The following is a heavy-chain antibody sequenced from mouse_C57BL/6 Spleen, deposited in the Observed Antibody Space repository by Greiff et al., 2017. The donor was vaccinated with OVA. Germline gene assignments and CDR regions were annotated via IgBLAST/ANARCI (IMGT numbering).Heavy chain of an antibody. CDR2: IDPSDSYT. J-gene: IGHJ2*01. D-gene: IGHD4-1*01. V-gene: IGHV1-59*01. CDR3: AREELGRRDY. CDR1: GYTFPSYW. Sequence: QVQLQQPGAELVRPGTSVKLSCKASGYTFPSYWMHWVKQRPGQGLEWIGVIDPSDSYTNYNQKFKGKATLTVDTSSSTAYMQLSSLTSEDSAVYHCAREELGRRDYWGQGTTLTVSS.